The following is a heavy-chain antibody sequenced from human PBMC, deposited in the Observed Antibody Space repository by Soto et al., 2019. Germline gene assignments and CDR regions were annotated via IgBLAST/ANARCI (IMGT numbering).Heavy chain of an antibody. CDR2: INPSGGST. CDR1: GYTFTSYD. J-gene: IGHJ3*02. CDR3: ARDFSNCGDYHRDAFYI. Sequence: ASVKVSCKASGYTFTSYDMHWVRQAPGQGLEWMGIINPSGGSTSYAQKFQGRVTMTRDTSTSTVYMELSSLRSEDTAVYYCARDFSNCGDYHRDAFYIWGQGTMVT. D-gene: IGHD4-17*01. V-gene: IGHV1-46*01.